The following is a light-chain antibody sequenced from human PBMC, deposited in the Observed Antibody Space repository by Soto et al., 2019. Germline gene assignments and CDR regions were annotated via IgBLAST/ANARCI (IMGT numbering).Light chain of an antibody. CDR3: QSYDSSTGV. Sequence: NFMLTQPHSVSESPGKTVTISCTRSSGSIASNYVQWYQQRPGSAPTTVIFEDNQRPSGVPDRFSGSIDSSSNSAALTISGLETDDEADYYCQSYDSSTGVFGGGTKVTVL. V-gene: IGLV6-57*04. CDR1: SGSIASNY. J-gene: IGLJ3*02. CDR2: EDN.